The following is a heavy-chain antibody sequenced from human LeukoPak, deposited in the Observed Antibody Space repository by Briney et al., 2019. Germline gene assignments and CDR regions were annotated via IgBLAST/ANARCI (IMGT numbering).Heavy chain of an antibody. CDR3: AKSNGYGLIDI. J-gene: IGHJ3*02. Sequence: GSLRLSCAASGFTFSDYYMSWIRQAPGKALEWIGNIFYCGSTYYSPSLKSRVTISLDTSRNQFSLKLNSVTAADTAVYYCAKSNGYGLIDIWGQGTMVTVSS. CDR1: GFTFSDYY. CDR2: IFYCGST. V-gene: IGHV4-59*12. D-gene: IGHD3-22*01.